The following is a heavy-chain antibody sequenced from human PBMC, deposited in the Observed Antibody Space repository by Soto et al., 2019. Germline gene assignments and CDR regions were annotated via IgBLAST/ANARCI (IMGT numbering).Heavy chain of an antibody. CDR2: IYHSGST. Sequence: LSLTCAVSGGSISSGGYSWSWIRQPPGKGLEWIGYIYHSGSTYYNPSLKSRVTISVDRSKNQFSLKLSSVTAADTAVYYCARFYGDYENWFDPWGQGTLVTVSS. V-gene: IGHV4-30-2*01. J-gene: IGHJ5*02. CDR1: GGSISSGGYS. D-gene: IGHD4-17*01. CDR3: ARFYGDYENWFDP.